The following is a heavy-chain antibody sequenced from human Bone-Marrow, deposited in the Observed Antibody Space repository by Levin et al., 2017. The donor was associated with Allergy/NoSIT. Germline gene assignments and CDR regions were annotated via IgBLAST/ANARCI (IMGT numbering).Heavy chain of an antibody. D-gene: IGHD3-3*01. CDR3: ARVQDTFWSGYYDAFAI. CDR2: ISYDGNNT. V-gene: IGHV3-30-3*01. J-gene: IGHJ3*02. Sequence: RSLRLSCATSGFTFSNFAMHWVRQAPGKGLEWVTVISYDGNNTHYADSVKGRFTVSRDNSKNTLFLQMNSLGAEDTALYYCARVQDTFWSGYYDAFAIWGQGTMVTVSS. CDR1: GFTFSNFA.